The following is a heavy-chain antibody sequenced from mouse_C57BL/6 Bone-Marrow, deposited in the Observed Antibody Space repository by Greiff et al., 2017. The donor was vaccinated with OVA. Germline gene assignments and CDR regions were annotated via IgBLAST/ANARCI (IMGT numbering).Heavy chain of an antibody. J-gene: IGHJ3*01. V-gene: IGHV2-3*01. D-gene: IGHD1-1*02. CDR1: GFSLTSYG. CDR3: AKGWDLAWFAY. Sequence: VMLVESGPGLVAPSQSLSITCTVSGFSLTSYGVSWVRQPPGKGLEWLGVIWGDGSTNYHSALISRLSISKDNSKSQVFLKLNSLQTDNTAPYYCAKGWDLAWFAYWGQGTLVTVSA. CDR2: IWGDGST.